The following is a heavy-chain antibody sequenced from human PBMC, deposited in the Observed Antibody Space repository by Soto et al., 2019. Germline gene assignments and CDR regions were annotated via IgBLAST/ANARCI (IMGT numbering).Heavy chain of an antibody. J-gene: IGHJ4*02. Sequence: GGSLRLSCAASGFTFSSYSMNWVRQAPGKGLEWVSSISSSSSYIYYADSVKGRFTISRDDAKNSLYLQMNSLRAEDTAVYYWARGSLIDPPLMDCWGQATLVTVSS. V-gene: IGHV3-21*01. D-gene: IGHD3-16*01. CDR2: ISSSSSYI. CDR1: GFTFSSYS. CDR3: ARGSLIDPPLMDC.